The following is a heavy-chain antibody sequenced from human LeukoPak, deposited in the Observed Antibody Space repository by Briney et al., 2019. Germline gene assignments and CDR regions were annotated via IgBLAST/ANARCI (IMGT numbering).Heavy chain of an antibody. V-gene: IGHV3-30*02. CDR3: AKSNSWNPPDAFDI. D-gene: IGHD1-20*01. CDR1: GFTFSSYG. CDR2: IRYDGSNK. Sequence: PGGSLRLSCAASGFTFSSYGIHWVRQAPGKGLEWVAFIRYDGSNKYYADSVKGRFTISRDNSKNTLYPQMNSLRAEDTAVYYCAKSNSWNPPDAFDIWGQGTMVTVSS. J-gene: IGHJ3*02.